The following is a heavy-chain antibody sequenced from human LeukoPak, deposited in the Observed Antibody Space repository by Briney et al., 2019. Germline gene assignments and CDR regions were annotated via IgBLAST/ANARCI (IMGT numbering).Heavy chain of an antibody. CDR2: IKRKSDGETT. CDR3: TTAPSGYAHMNGWHLDY. CDR1: GFGFSYAW. Sequence: GGSLRLSCAASGFGFSYAWMSWVRQAPGKGPEWIGRIKRKSDGETTDYAAPVKGRFTISRDDSKNTLFLQMNSLKTEDTAFYYCTTAPSGYAHMNGWHLDYWGQGALVTVSS. D-gene: IGHD5-18*01. J-gene: IGHJ4*02. V-gene: IGHV3-15*01.